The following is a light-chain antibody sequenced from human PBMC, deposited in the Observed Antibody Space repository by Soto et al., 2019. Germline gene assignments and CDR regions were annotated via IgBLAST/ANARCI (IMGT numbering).Light chain of an antibody. Sequence: IVMTQSPATLSVSPGERATLSCRASQTVSSDLAWYQQKPGQAPRLLMYGASTRAAGVPARFSGSGSGTEFTLTISRLESEDFGVYFCQQYNNWPPYTFGQGTKVDIK. V-gene: IGKV3-15*01. CDR1: QTVSSD. J-gene: IGKJ2*01. CDR3: QQYNNWPPYT. CDR2: GAS.